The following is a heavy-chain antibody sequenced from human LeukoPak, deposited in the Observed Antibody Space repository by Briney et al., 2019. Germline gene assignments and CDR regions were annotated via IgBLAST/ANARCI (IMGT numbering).Heavy chain of an antibody. V-gene: IGHV3-23*01. CDR2: ISGSGGST. D-gene: IGHD6-19*01. J-gene: IGHJ1*01. CDR3: ARVPSVHSSGWYLYFQH. Sequence: PGGSLRLSCAASEFTFSNYAMNWVRQAPGKGLEWVSGISGSGGSTYYADSVKGRFTISRDNAKNSLYLQMNSLRAEDTAVYYCARVPSVHSSGWYLYFQHWGQGTLVTVSS. CDR1: EFTFSNYA.